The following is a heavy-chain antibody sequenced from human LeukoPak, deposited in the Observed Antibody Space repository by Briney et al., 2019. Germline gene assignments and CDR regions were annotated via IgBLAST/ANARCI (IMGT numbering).Heavy chain of an antibody. D-gene: IGHD3-3*01. CDR2: IWYDGSNK. CDR1: GFTFSSYG. Sequence: PGGSLRLSCAASGFTFSSYGMHWARQAPGKGLEWVAVIWYDGSNKYYADSVKGRFTISRDNSKNTLYLQMNSLRAEDTAVYYCAKDRQGGDFWSGVLHYWGQGTLVTVSS. CDR3: AKDRQGGDFWSGVLHY. V-gene: IGHV3-33*06. J-gene: IGHJ4*02.